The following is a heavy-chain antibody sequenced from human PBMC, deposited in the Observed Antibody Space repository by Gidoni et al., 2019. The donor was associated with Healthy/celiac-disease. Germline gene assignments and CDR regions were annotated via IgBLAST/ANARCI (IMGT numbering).Heavy chain of an antibody. CDR1: GFTFSSYA. D-gene: IGHD1-1*01. V-gene: IGHV3-23*01. CDR3: AKNPNWNFDY. J-gene: IGHJ4*02. CDR2: ISGSGGST. Sequence: EVQLLESGGGLVQPGGSLSLSCAASGFTFSSYAMSLVRQAPGKGLGWVSAISGSGGSTYYADSVKGRFTISRDNSKNTLYLQMNSLRAEDTAVYYCAKNPNWNFDYWGQGTLVTVSS.